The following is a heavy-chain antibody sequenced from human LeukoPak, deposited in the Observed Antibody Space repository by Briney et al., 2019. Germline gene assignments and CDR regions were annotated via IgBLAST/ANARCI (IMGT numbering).Heavy chain of an antibody. CDR2: INYSGNT. V-gene: IGHV4-59*12. CDR1: GGSMSSYY. J-gene: IGHJ5*02. CDR3: ARTFQVKGPWFDP. Sequence: SETLSLTCTVSGGSMSSYYWNWIRQPPGKGLEWIGYINYSGNTNYNPSLKSRVTISIDTSKNQFSLKLSSVTAADTAVYYCARTFQVKGPWFDPWGQGTLVTVSS. D-gene: IGHD2/OR15-2a*01.